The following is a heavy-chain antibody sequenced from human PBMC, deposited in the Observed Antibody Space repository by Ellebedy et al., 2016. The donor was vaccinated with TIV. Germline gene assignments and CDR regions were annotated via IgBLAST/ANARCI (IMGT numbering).Heavy chain of an antibody. D-gene: IGHD2-21*02. CDR2: IVGSGAE. CDR1: GFRFGDYY. J-gene: IGHJ4*02. V-gene: IGHV3-69-1*02. CDR3: AKDRTSGDGYWVFDS. Sequence: GESLKISCAASGFRFGDYYMTWIRQAPGKGLEWVSGIVGSGAEKYADSVKGRFTISRDNSKRTVDLQMRSVRAEDTAVYFCAKDRTSGDGYWVFDSWGQGTMVSVSS.